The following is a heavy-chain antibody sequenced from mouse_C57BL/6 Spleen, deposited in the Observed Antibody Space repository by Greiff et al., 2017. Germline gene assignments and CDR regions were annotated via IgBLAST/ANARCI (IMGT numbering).Heavy chain of an antibody. J-gene: IGHJ2*01. CDR2: IYPSDSET. D-gene: IGHD3-1*01. CDR3: ARECWGYYFDY. CDR1: GYTFTSYW. V-gene: IGHV1-61*01. Sequence: QVQLQQPGAELVRPGSSVKLSCKASGYTFTSYWMDWVQQRPGQGLEWIGNIYPSDSETHYNQTFKDKATLTVDKSSSTAYMQLSSLTSEDSAVYYCARECWGYYFDYWGQGTTLTVSS.